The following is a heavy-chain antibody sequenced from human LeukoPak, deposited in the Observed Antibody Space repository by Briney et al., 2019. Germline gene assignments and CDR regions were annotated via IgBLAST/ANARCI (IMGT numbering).Heavy chain of an antibody. V-gene: IGHV5-10-1*01. CDR2: IDPSDSYA. CDR3: ARQSGGDILTGYYREFDY. CDR1: GYSFTSNW. J-gene: IGHJ4*02. Sequence: GESRKISCKGSGYSFTSNWISWVRQMPGKGLEWMGRIDPSDSYANYSPSFQGHVTISADKSISTAYLQWSSLKASDTAMYYCARQSGGDILTGYYREFDYWGQGTLVTVYS. D-gene: IGHD3-9*01.